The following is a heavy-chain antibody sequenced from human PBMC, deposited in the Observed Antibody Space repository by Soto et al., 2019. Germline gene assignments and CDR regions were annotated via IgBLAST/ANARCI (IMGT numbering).Heavy chain of an antibody. Sequence: SETLSLTCTVSGGSISSGGYYWSWIRQHPGKGLEWIGYIYYSGSTYYNPSLKSRVTISVDTSKNQFSLKLSSVTAADTAVYYCARWVDTAMVKTRNFDYWGQGTLVTVSS. D-gene: IGHD5-18*01. CDR3: ARWVDTAMVKTRNFDY. J-gene: IGHJ4*02. CDR1: GGSISSGGYY. V-gene: IGHV4-31*03. CDR2: IYYSGST.